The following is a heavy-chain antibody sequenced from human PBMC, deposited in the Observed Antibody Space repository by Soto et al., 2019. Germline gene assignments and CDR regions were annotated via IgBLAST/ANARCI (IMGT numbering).Heavy chain of an antibody. Sequence: QVQLQESGPRLVEASQTLSLTCTVSNASITSSGYYWSWVRQPPGKRLEWIGYIYHSGSTFYSPSLQSRLTMSVDTSKNQFSLTLRSVTAADTAVYHCARKSGTYYVPDYWGQGTLVTVSS. CDR3: ARKSGTYYVPDY. CDR1: NASITSSGYY. J-gene: IGHJ4*02. V-gene: IGHV4-31*03. D-gene: IGHD1-26*01. CDR2: IYHSGST.